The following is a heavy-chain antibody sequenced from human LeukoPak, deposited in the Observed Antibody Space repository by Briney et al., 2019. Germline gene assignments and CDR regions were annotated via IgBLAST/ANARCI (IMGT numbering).Heavy chain of an antibody. V-gene: IGHV3-7*01. D-gene: IGHD3-10*01. J-gene: IGHJ4*02. CDR3: ARSLWFGEFDY. CDR1: GFTFYSYY. Sequence: GGSLRLSCAASGFTFYSYYMSWVRQAPGKGLEWVANIKKDGSEKYYVDSVKGRFTISRDNAKTSLYLQMNSLRAEDTAVYYCARSLWFGEFDYWGQGTLVTVSS. CDR2: IKKDGSEK.